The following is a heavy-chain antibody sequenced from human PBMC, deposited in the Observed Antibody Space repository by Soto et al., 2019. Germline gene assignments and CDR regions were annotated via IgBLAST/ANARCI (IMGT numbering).Heavy chain of an antibody. D-gene: IGHD6-13*01. J-gene: IGHJ4*02. Sequence: GASVKVSCKASGGTFSSYAISWVRQAPGQGLEWMGGIIPIFGTANYARKFQGRVTITADESTSTAYMELSSLRSEDTAVYYCARTNVDSSSWYDFDYWGQGTLVTVSS. CDR1: GGTFSSYA. CDR2: IIPIFGTA. V-gene: IGHV1-69*13. CDR3: ARTNVDSSSWYDFDY.